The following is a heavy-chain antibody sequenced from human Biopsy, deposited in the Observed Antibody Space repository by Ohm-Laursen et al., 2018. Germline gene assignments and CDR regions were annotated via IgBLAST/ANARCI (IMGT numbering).Heavy chain of an antibody. Sequence: PGTLSLTCLVSGGSISNNNYYWGWIRQPPGKGLEWIGSIFYRGSTHYKPSLKSRVNISVDTPKNKFSLKLNSVTAADTAVYYCARDYDTSGYYYVSWGQGTLVTVSS. CDR1: GGSISNNNYY. CDR2: IFYRGST. V-gene: IGHV4-39*01. CDR3: ARDYDTSGYYYVS. D-gene: IGHD3-22*01. J-gene: IGHJ5*02.